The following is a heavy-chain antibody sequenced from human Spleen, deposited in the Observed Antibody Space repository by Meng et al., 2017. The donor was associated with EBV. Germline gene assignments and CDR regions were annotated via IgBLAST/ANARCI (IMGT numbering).Heavy chain of an antibody. Sequence: QVGRQEAGSGLVRPSGTLSLPCVVSGGSISTDSWWSWVRQPPGKGLEWIGEIHHSGSTNYNPSLKSRVTISVDKSKNQFSLKLSSVTAADTAVYYCARVPTYGSGSPGYFDYWGQGTLVTVSS. CDR2: IHHSGST. CDR3: ARVPTYGSGSPGYFDY. CDR1: GGSISTDSW. V-gene: IGHV4-4*02. D-gene: IGHD3-10*01. J-gene: IGHJ4*02.